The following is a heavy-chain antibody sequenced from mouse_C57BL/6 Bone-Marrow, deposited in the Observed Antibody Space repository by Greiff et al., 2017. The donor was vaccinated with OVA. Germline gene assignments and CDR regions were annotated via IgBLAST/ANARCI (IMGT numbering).Heavy chain of an antibody. CDR2: IYPGNGYT. V-gene: IGHV1-58*01. D-gene: IGHD6-1*01. CDR1: GYTFTSYG. Sequence: EVQRLQPGAELVRPGSSVKMSCKTSGYTFTSYGINWVKQRPGQGLEWIGYIYPGNGYTDYNEKFKGKATLTSDTSSSTAYMQLSSLTCEDSEIACCASRGCLRDYGGQGTSVTVSA. CDR3: ASRGCLRDY. J-gene: IGHJ4*01.